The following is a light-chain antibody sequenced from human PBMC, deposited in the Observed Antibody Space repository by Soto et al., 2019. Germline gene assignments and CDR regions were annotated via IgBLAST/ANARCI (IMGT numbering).Light chain of an antibody. CDR2: GAS. CDR1: QSVSSN. V-gene: IGKV3-15*01. Sequence: EIVMTQSPATLSVSPGERATLSCRASQSVSSNLAWYQQKPGQAPRLLIHGASTRATGIPARFSGSGSGTEFTLTISSLQSEDFAVYYCQQYNNWLVYTFGQGTKLEIK. CDR3: QQYNNWLVYT. J-gene: IGKJ2*01.